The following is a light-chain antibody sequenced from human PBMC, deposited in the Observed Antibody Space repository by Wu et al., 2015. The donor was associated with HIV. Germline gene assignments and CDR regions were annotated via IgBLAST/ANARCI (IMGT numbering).Light chain of an antibody. J-gene: IGKJ1*01. CDR2: KAS. V-gene: IGKV1-5*03. CDR1: QSISGS. Sequence: DIQMTQSPSTLSASVGDRVTITCRASQSISGSLAWYQQKPGKAPKLLIYKASSLESGVPSTFSGSGSGTEFTLTISSLQPDGFATYYCQQYHNYSPWTFGQGTKVEIK. CDR3: QQYHNYSPWT.